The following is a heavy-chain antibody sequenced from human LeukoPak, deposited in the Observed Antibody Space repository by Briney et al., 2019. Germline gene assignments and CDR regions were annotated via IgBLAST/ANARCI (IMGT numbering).Heavy chain of an antibody. CDR2: INHSRST. J-gene: IGHJ4*02. Sequence: KPSETLSLTCAVYGGSFSGYYWSWIRQPPGKGLEWIGEINHSRSTNYNPSLKSRVTISVDTSKNQFSLKLSSVTAADTAVYYCARGQDTAMVADYWGQGTLVTVSS. D-gene: IGHD5-18*01. CDR3: ARGQDTAMVADY. V-gene: IGHV4-34*01. CDR1: GGSFSGYY.